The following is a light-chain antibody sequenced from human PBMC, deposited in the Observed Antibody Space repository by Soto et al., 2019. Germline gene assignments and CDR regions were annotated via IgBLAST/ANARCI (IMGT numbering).Light chain of an antibody. CDR1: SSDVGGYNY. Sequence: QSALTQPPSASGSPGQSVTISCTGTSSDVGGYNYVSWYQQHPGKAPKLMIYEVSTRPSGVPDRFSGSKSGNTASLTVSGLQAEDEADSYCSSYAGSNNYVFGTGTQLTVL. CDR3: SSYAGSNNYV. J-gene: IGLJ1*01. CDR2: EVS. V-gene: IGLV2-8*01.